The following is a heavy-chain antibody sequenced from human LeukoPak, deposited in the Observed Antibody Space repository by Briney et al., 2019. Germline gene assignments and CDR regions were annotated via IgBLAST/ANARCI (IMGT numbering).Heavy chain of an antibody. CDR2: ISSSSSYI. J-gene: IGHJ4*02. CDR1: GFTFSSYS. Sequence: GGSLRLSCAASGFTFSSYSMNWVRQAPGKGLEWVSSISSSSSYIYYADSVKGRFTISRDNAKNSLYLQMNSLRAEDTAVYYCARNTFGGVIVILQVDYCGQGTLVTVSS. D-gene: IGHD3-16*02. V-gene: IGHV3-21*01. CDR3: ARNTFGGVIVILQVDY.